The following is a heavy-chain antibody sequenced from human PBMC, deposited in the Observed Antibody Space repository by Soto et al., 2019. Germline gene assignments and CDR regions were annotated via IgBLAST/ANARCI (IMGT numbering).Heavy chain of an antibody. Sequence: EVQLLESGGGLVQPGGSLRLSCAASGFTFSSYAMGWVRQDPGTGLGWVSVIDGSGGDTSFADSVKGRFTISRDNSKNTLYLHMNSLRAEDTARYYCAKERVAAAYVETSPFDFWGQGTQVTVSS. CDR3: AKERVAAAYVETSPFDF. J-gene: IGHJ4*02. CDR2: IDGSGGDT. V-gene: IGHV3-23*01. D-gene: IGHD2-15*01. CDR1: GFTFSSYA.